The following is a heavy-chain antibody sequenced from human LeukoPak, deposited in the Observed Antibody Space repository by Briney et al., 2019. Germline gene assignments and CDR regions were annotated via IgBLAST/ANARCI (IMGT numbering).Heavy chain of an antibody. D-gene: IGHD3-10*01. CDR1: GYTFTDYY. CDR2: INPNSGDR. V-gene: IGHV1-2*02. Sequence: ASVKVSCKASGYTFTDYYMHWVRQAPGQGLEWMGWINPNSGDRNYVQKFQGRVTMTRDTSITTAYMELSSLRSDDTAMYYCARDRGRISDYYGSGRSLHYYMDVWGRGTTVTVSS. CDR3: ARDRGRISDYYGSGRSLHYYMDV. J-gene: IGHJ6*03.